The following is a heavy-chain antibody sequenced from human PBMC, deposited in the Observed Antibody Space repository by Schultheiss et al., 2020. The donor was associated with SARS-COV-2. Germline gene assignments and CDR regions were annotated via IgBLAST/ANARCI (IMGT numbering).Heavy chain of an antibody. D-gene: IGHD3-10*01. J-gene: IGHJ5*02. CDR3: ARDTVRDP. CDR1: GGSFSGYY. Sequence: SETLSLTCAVYGGSFSGYYWSWIRQPPGKGLEWIGEINHSGSANHNPSLKSRVTISVDTSRNQFSLKVNSATAADTAVYYCARDTVRDPWGQGTLVTVSS. V-gene: IGHV4-34*01. CDR2: INHSGSA.